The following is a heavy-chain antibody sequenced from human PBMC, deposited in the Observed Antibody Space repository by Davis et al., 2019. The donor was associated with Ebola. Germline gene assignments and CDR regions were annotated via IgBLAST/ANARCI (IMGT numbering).Heavy chain of an antibody. V-gene: IGHV3-30*03. D-gene: IGHD2/OR15-2a*01. CDR3: ARRVFFLVS. CDR2: ISYDGSNK. J-gene: IGHJ4*02. Sequence: GGSLRLSCAASGFTFSSYGMHWVRQAPGKGLEWVAVISYDGSNKYYADSVKGRFTISRDNAKNSLYLQMNSLRAEDTAVYYCARRVFFLVSWGQGTLVTVSS. CDR1: GFTFSSYG.